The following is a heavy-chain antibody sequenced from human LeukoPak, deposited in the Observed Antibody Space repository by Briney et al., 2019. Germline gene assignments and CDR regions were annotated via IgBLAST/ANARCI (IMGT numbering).Heavy chain of an antibody. V-gene: IGHV4-59*01. J-gene: IGHJ4*02. D-gene: IGHD2-2*01. CDR1: GGPISSYY. Sequence: SETLSLTCTVSGGPISSYYWSWIRQPPGKGLEWIGYTYYSGSTNYNPSLKSRVTISVDTSKNQFSLKLSSVTAADTAVYYCARDHGGYCSSISCYVPDFDYWGQGTLVTVSS. CDR3: ARDHGGYCSSISCYVPDFDY. CDR2: TYYSGST.